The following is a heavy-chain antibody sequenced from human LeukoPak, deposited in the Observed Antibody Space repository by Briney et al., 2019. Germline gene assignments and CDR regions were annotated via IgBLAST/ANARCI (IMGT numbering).Heavy chain of an antibody. Sequence: ASVKVSCKASGYTFSDYYIYRVRQAPGQGFEWMGWINPNSGDTNYARKFQDWVTMTRDTSIKTAYMELSRLRSDDRAVYYCVRDQEFEKDGFNLGYWGQGTLVTVAS. V-gene: IGHV1-2*04. J-gene: IGHJ4*02. D-gene: IGHD5-24*01. CDR1: GYTFSDYY. CDR2: INPNSGDT. CDR3: VRDQEFEKDGFNLGY.